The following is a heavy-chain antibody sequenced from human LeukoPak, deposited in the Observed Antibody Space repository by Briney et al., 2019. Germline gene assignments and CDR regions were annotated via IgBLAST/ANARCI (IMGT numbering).Heavy chain of an antibody. D-gene: IGHD2-21*02. CDR1: GFTFSNSA. Sequence: HPGGSLRLSCAASGFTFSNSAMSWVRQAPGKGLEWVSTLSGCGITTYYADSVKGRFTISRDNSRNTLYLQMDSLGTDDTAMYYCAKDWARGDSYYVDYWGQGTQVTVSS. CDR2: LSGCGITT. J-gene: IGHJ4*02. CDR3: AKDWARGDSYYVDY. V-gene: IGHV3-23*01.